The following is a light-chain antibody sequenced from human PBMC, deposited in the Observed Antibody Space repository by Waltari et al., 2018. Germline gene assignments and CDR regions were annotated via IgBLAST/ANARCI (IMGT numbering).Light chain of an antibody. CDR2: EGT. Sequence: QSALTQPASVSGSPGQSITISCTGTSSDVGSSNRVSWYQQHPGKGPKILIYEGTQRPPGGSDRCSGSKSCNTAALPLSAVQPEDEADYYCCAHAGGGTHYAFGTGTKVTVL. CDR3: CAHAGGGTHYA. J-gene: IGLJ1*01. CDR1: SSDVGSSNR. V-gene: IGLV2-23*01.